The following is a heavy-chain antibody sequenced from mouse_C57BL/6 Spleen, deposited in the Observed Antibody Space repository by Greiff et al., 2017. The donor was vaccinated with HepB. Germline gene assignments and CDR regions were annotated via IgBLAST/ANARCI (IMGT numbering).Heavy chain of an antibody. J-gene: IGHJ2*01. V-gene: IGHV5-17*01. CDR1: GFTFSDYG. CDR2: ISSGSSTI. Sequence: EVHLVESGGGLVKPGGSLKLSCAASGFTFSDYGMHWVRQAPEKGLEWVAYISSGSSTIYYADTVKGRFTISRDNAKNTLFLQMTSLRSEDTAMYYCAMSSPYYFDYWGQGTTLTVSS. CDR3: AMSSPYYFDY.